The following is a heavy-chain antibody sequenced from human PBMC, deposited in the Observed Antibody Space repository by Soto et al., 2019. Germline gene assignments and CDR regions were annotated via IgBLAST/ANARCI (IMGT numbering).Heavy chain of an antibody. CDR2: ISAYNGNT. CDR1: GYTFTNFG. CDR3: ARGGTPIDY. Sequence: QVQLVQSGAEVKKPGASVKVSCKASGYTFTNFGISWVRQAPGQGLEWMGWISAYNGNTNYAQNFQGRVTMTTDTSTSPAYMGRRSLRSDDTAVYYGARGGTPIDYWGQGTRVTVSS. J-gene: IGHJ4*02. V-gene: IGHV1-18*01. D-gene: IGHD3-16*01.